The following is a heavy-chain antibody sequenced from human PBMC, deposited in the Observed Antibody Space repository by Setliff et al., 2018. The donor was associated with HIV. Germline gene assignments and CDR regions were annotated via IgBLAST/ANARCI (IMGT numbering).Heavy chain of an antibody. J-gene: IGHJ4*02. V-gene: IGHV3-30*02. CDR2: TPNDGSYK. D-gene: IGHD6-13*01. CDR3: TKNLYSSRWSPLDY. Sequence: LGGSLRLSCAASNFTFSFYGMHWVRQAPGKGLEWVAFTPNDGSYKNYADSVKGRFTISRDNSKNTLYLQMDSLRAEDTAVYYCTKNLYSSRWSPLDYWGQGTLVTVSS. CDR1: NFTFSFYG.